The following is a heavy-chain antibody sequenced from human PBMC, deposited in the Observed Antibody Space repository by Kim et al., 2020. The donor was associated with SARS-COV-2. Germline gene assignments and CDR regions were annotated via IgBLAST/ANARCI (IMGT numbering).Heavy chain of an antibody. CDR2: IYYSGST. Sequence: SETLSLTCTVSGGSISSSSYYWGWIRQPPGKGLEWIGSIYYSGSTYYNPSLKSRVTISVDTSKNQFSLKLSSVTAADTAVYYCATCSSYFDYWGQGTLVTVSS. D-gene: IGHD6-6*01. J-gene: IGHJ4*02. CDR1: GGSISSSSYY. CDR3: ATCSSYFDY. V-gene: IGHV4-39*07.